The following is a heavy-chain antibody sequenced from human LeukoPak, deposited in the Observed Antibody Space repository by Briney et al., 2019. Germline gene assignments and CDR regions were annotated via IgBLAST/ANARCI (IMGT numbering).Heavy chain of an antibody. J-gene: IGHJ4*02. CDR1: GGSISSYY. CDR2: IYTSGST. V-gene: IGHV4-4*07. D-gene: IGHD6-13*01. Sequence: SETLSLTCTVSGGSISSYYWSWIRQPAGKGLEWIGRIYTSGSTNYNPSLKSRVTMSLDTSKNQFSLKLSSVTAADTAVYYCARVSAAGFPFDYWGQGTLVTVSS. CDR3: ARVSAAGFPFDY.